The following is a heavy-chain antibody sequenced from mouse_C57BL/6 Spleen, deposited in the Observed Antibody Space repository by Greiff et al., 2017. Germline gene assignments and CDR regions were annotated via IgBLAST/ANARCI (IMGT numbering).Heavy chain of an antibody. J-gene: IGHJ4*01. CDR2: IRNKANGYTT. D-gene: IGHD1-1*01. Sequence: EVQGVESGGGLVQPGGSLSLSCAASGFTFTDYYMSWVRQPPGKALEWLGFIRNKANGYTTEYSASVKGRFTISRANSQSILYLQMNALRAEDSATYYCASYIRSSNAMDYWGQGTSVTVSS. V-gene: IGHV7-3*01. CDR1: GFTFTDYY. CDR3: ASYIRSSNAMDY.